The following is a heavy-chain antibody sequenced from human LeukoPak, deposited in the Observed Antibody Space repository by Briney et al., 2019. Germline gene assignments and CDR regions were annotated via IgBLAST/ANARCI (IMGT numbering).Heavy chain of an antibody. J-gene: IGHJ4*02. D-gene: IGHD6-13*01. CDR3: TRITHSSSWDRWYFDS. CDR2: ISSSSSYI. CDR1: GFTFSSYS. Sequence: PGGSLRLSCAASGFTFSSYSMNCVRQAPGKGLEWVSSISSSSSYIYYADSVKGRLTISRDNAKNAPYLQMNSLRAEDAAVYYCTRITHSSSWDRWYFDSWGQGTLVTVSS. V-gene: IGHV3-21*01.